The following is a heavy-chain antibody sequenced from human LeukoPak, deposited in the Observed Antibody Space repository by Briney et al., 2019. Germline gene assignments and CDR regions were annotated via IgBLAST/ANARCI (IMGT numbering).Heavy chain of an antibody. Sequence: ASVKFSCKASGYTFTSYDINWVRQATGQGLEWMGWMNPNSGNTGFAQKFQGRVTMTRDTSISTAYMEVSSLRSEDTAVYYCARGRGYSYGYADYWGQGTLVTVSS. CDR2: MNPNSGNT. D-gene: IGHD5-18*01. CDR3: ARGRGYSYGYADY. J-gene: IGHJ4*02. V-gene: IGHV1-8*01. CDR1: GYTFTSYD.